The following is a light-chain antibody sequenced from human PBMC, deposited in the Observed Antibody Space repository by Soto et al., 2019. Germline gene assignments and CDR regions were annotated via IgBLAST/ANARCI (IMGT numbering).Light chain of an antibody. V-gene: IGKV3-15*01. CDR3: KQYNSWPPIT. J-gene: IGKJ5*01. CDR2: DAY. Sequence: EVVMTQGRCTLSVSPGERATLSCRASESGSRNLAWYQQKPGQAPRLLIYDAYTRATGIPDRFSGGGSGTEFTLPISSLQSEDFVVYYCKQYNSWPPITFGQGTRLEIK. CDR1: ESGSRN.